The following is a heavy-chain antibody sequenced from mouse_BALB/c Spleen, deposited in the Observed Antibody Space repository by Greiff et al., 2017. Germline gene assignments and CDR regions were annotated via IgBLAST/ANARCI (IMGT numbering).Heavy chain of an antibody. J-gene: IGHJ4*01. CDR3: ARPITTATYAMDY. V-gene: IGHV5-17*02. CDR1: GFTFSSFG. D-gene: IGHD1-2*01. CDR2: ISSGSSTI. Sequence: DVMLVESGGGLVQPGGSRKLSCAASGFTFSSFGMHWVRQAPEKGLEWVAYISSGSSTIYYADTVKGRFTISRDNPKNTLFLQMTSLRSEDTAMYYCARPITTATYAMDYWGQGTSVTVSS.